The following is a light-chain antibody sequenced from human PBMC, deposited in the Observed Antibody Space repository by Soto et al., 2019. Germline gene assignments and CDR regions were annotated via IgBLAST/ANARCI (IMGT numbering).Light chain of an antibody. CDR3: QQYGRSPGLFT. V-gene: IGKV3-20*01. Sequence: IVLTQSPGTLSLSPGERATLSCRASQSVSSNYLAWYQQKPGQAPRLLIYGASSRATGIPDRFSGSGSGTDFTLTISRLEPEDFVVYYCQQYGRSPGLFTFGPGTKVDIK. CDR1: QSVSSNY. J-gene: IGKJ3*01. CDR2: GAS.